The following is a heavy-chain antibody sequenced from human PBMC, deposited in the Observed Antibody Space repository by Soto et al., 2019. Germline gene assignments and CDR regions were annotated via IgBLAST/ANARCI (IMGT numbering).Heavy chain of an antibody. CDR3: AIDIVVVPRGWFDP. Sequence: QVQLVQSGDEVKKPGYSVKVSCKASGGTFSSYAISWVRQAPGHGLEGMGGIIPIFGTANYAQKFQGRVTITADESTSTAYMELSSLRSEDTAVYYCAIDIVVVPRGWFDPWGQGTLVTVSS. D-gene: IGHD2-2*01. CDR2: IIPIFGTA. CDR1: GGTFSSYA. J-gene: IGHJ5*02. V-gene: IGHV1-69*01.